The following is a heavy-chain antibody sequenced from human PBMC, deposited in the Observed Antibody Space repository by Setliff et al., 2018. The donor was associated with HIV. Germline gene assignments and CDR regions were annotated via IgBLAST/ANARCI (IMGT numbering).Heavy chain of an antibody. CDR2: IRTKANSYAT. V-gene: IGHV3-73*01. CDR3: ARKLRPGHGVDV. J-gene: IGHJ6*02. Sequence: GGSLRLSCAASGFSFSNSAMHWVRQASGKGLEWVGRIRTKANSYATAYGAAVKGRFTISRDDSKNTAYLQMNSLKTEDTAVYYCARKLRPGHGVDVWGQGTTVTVSS. D-gene: IGHD3-10*01. CDR1: GFSFSNSA.